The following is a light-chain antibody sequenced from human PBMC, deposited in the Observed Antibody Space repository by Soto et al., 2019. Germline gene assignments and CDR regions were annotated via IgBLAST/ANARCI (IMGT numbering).Light chain of an antibody. CDR3: QQSST. V-gene: IGKV1-39*01. J-gene: IGKJ1*01. Sequence: DIPMTQSPSSLSVSVGDRVTITCRASQSISSYLNWYQQKPGKAPKLLIYAASSLQSGVPSRFSGSGSGTDFTLTISSLQPEDFATYYCQQSSTFGQGTKVEIK. CDR1: QSISSY. CDR2: AAS.